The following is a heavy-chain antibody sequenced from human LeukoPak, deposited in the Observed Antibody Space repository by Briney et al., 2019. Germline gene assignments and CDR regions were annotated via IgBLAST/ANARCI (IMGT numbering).Heavy chain of an antibody. CDR3: ATAHYYGSGSYLF. J-gene: IGHJ4*02. CDR1: GYTFTSYD. CDR2: MNPNSGNT. V-gene: IGHV1-8*01. D-gene: IGHD3-10*01. Sequence: SVKVSRKASGYTFTSYDINWVRQATGQGLEWMGWMNPNSGNTGYAQKFQGRVTMTRNTSISTAYMELSSLRSEDTAVYYCATAHYYGSGSYLFWGQGTLVTVSS.